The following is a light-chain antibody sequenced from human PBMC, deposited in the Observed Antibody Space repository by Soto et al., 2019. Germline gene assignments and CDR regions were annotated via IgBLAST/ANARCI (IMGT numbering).Light chain of an antibody. V-gene: IGKV1-9*01. CDR2: AAS. CDR1: QSISSY. J-gene: IGKJ4*01. CDR3: QQLNSYRLT. Sequence: DIQMTQSPSSLSAYVGDRVTITCRASQSISSYLNWYQQKPGKAPKLLIYAASSLQSGVPSRFSGSGSGTEFTLTISSLQPEDFATYYCQQLNSYRLTFGGGGKVDVK.